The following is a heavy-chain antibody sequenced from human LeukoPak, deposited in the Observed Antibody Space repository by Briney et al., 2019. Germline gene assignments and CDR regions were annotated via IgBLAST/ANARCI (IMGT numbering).Heavy chain of an antibody. D-gene: IGHD2-8*02. CDR3: ARDSPGGYFDY. Sequence: ASETLSLTCTVSGGSISSYYWSWIRQPAGKGLEWIGRIYTSGSTNYSPSLKSRVTIEVDKSKNQFSLRLSSVTVADTAVYYCARDSPGGYFDYWGQGTLVTVSS. CDR1: GGSISSYY. J-gene: IGHJ4*02. CDR2: IYTSGST. V-gene: IGHV4-4*07.